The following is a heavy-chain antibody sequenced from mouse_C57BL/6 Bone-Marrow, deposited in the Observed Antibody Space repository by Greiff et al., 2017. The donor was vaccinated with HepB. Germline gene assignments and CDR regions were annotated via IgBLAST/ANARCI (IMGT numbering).Heavy chain of an antibody. J-gene: IGHJ4*01. Sequence: QVQLQQPGAELVKPGASVKVSCKASGYTFTSYWMHLVKQRPGQGLEWIGRIHPSDSDTNYNQKFKGKATLTVDKSSSTAYMQLSSLTSEDSAVYYCAAPIYYDYHYYAMDYWGQGTSVTVSS. CDR3: AAPIYYDYHYYAMDY. CDR2: IHPSDSDT. CDR1: GYTFTSYW. D-gene: IGHD2-4*01. V-gene: IGHV1-74*01.